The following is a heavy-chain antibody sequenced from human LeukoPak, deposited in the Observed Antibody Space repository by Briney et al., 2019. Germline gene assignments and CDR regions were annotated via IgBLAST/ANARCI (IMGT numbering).Heavy chain of an antibody. CDR1: EFTFDNYA. Sequence: GGSLRLSCAASEFTFDNYAMHWVRQGPGKGLEWVSGISWNSDTIGYADSVKGRFTISRDNAQNSLSLQMNSLRAEDTAVYYCARDLLLYFGEVTMAFDYWGLGTLVTVSS. V-gene: IGHV3-9*01. CDR2: ISWNSDTI. CDR3: ARDLLLYFGEVTMAFDY. D-gene: IGHD3-10*01. J-gene: IGHJ4*02.